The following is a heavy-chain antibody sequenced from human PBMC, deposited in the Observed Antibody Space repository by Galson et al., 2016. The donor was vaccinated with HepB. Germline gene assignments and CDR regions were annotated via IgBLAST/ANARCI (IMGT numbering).Heavy chain of an antibody. Sequence: SLRLSCAASGFTISSYYMSWVRQAPGKGLEWVANIKQDGSDRNYVDSVKGRFIISRDNAKNSLYLEIHSLTTEDTALYYCAKGSGVNWLDPWGQGTLVTVSS. CDR2: IKQDGSDR. CDR3: AKGSGVNWLDP. CDR1: GFTISSYY. D-gene: IGHD3-10*01. J-gene: IGHJ5*02. V-gene: IGHV3-7*02.